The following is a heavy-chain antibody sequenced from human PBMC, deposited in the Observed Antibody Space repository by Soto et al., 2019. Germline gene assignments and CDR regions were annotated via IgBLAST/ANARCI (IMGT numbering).Heavy chain of an antibody. CDR2: IRSNTAVT. V-gene: IGHV3-23*01. CDR3: AKASDGGWPYYFDS. J-gene: IGHJ4*02. D-gene: IGHD2-15*01. CDR1: GFPFDAYV. Sequence: PSCCLRHSCVAAGFPFDAYVMSLFRQAPGKGLQWVAAIRSNTAVTHYADSVRGRFTISRVNSASTIFLQMNSLRVEDSAVYFCAKASDGGWPYYFDSWGQGALVTVPS.